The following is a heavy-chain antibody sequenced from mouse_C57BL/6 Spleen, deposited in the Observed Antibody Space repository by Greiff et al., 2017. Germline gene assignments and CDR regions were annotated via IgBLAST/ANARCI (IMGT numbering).Heavy chain of an antibody. CDR2: ISSGSSTI. CDR3: ARNDHEGFAD. J-gene: IGHJ3*01. CDR1: GFTFSDYG. D-gene: IGHD2-4*01. V-gene: IGHV5-17*01. Sequence: DVMLVESGGGLVKPGGSLKLSCAASGFTFSDYGMHWVRQAPEKGLEWVAYISSGSSTIYYADTVKGRFTISRDNAKNTLFLQMTSLRSEDTAMYYCARNDHEGFADWGQGTLVTVSA.